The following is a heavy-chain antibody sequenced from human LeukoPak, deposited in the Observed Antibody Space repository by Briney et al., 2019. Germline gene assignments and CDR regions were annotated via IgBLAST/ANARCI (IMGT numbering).Heavy chain of an antibody. J-gene: IGHJ4*02. CDR1: GGSFSGYY. V-gene: IGHV4-34*01. CDR3: ARHVRWGRAARSHFDY. CDR2: INHSGST. Sequence: SETLSLTCAVYGGSFSGYYWSWIRQPPGKGLEWIGEINHSGSTYYNPSLKSRVTISVDTSKNQFSLKLSSVTAADTAVYYCARHVRWGRAARSHFDYWGQGTLVTVSS. D-gene: IGHD6-6*01.